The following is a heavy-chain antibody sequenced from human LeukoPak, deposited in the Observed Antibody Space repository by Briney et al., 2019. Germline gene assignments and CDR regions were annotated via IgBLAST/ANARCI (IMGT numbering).Heavy chain of an antibody. V-gene: IGHV3-23*01. CDR2: FSGSGGST. D-gene: IGHD3-3*01. J-gene: IGHJ4*02. Sequence: GGSLRLSCEAFGFTFRSYAMSWVRQAPGKGLEWVQAFSGSGGSTYYADTVKGRFTITRDNSKTTLYLQMNSLKTEDTSVYYCTTAGDFWGNDYWGQGTLVTVSS. CDR1: GFTFRSYA. CDR3: TTAGDFWGNDY.